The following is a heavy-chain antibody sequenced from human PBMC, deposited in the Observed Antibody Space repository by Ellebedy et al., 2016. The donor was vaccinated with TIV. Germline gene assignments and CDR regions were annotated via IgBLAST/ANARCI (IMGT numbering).Heavy chain of an antibody. CDR2: FDPEDGET. D-gene: IGHD3-10*01. J-gene: IGHJ5*02. V-gene: IGHV1-24*01. Sequence: AASVKVSCKVSGYTLTELSMHWVRQAPGKGLEWMGGFDPEDGETIYAQKFQGRVTMTEDTSTDTAYMELSSLRSEDTAVYYCASTVRGVIGDWFDPWGQGTLVTVSS. CDR1: GYTLTELS. CDR3: ASTVRGVIGDWFDP.